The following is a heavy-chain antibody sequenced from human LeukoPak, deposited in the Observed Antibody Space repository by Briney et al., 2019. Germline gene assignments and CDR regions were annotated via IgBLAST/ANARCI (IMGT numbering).Heavy chain of an antibody. Sequence: ASVKVSCKVSGYTLTELSMHWVRQAPGKGLEWMGGFDPEDGETIYAQKFQGRVTMTEDTSTDTAYMKLSSLRSEDTAVYYCATYLAQYYYDSSGSFDYWGQGTLVTVSS. D-gene: IGHD3-22*01. V-gene: IGHV1-24*01. CDR2: FDPEDGET. CDR1: GYTLTELS. CDR3: ATYLAQYYYDSSGSFDY. J-gene: IGHJ4*02.